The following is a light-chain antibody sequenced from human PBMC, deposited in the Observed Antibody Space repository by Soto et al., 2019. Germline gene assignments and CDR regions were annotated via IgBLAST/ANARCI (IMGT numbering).Light chain of an antibody. J-gene: IGKJ1*01. CDR3: QQRSSGWT. V-gene: IGKV3-11*01. Sequence: ENVLTQSPATLSLSPGDRATLSCRASQSVRSYLAWYQQKPSQAPRLLISDASNRATGVPARFSGSGSGTDFTLTISSLEPEDFAVYYCQQRSSGWTFGPGTKVEI. CDR2: DAS. CDR1: QSVRSY.